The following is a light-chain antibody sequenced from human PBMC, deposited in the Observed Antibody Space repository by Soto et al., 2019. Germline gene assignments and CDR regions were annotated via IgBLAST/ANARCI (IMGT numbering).Light chain of an antibody. Sequence: DIQLTQSPSFLSASVGDRVTITCRASQGISSYLAWYQQKPGRAPKILISAASTLQSGVPSRFSGSGSGTEFTLTISSLQPGDFATYYCQQLKSYPLTFGGGTKVEI. V-gene: IGKV1-9*01. CDR3: QQLKSYPLT. CDR2: AAS. J-gene: IGKJ4*01. CDR1: QGISSY.